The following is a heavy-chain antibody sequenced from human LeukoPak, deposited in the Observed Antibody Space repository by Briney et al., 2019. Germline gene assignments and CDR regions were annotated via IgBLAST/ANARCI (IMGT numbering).Heavy chain of an antibody. CDR2: IRYDGSNK. V-gene: IGHV3-30*02. D-gene: IGHD1-26*01. J-gene: IGHJ4*02. Sequence: PGGSLGLSCAASGFTFSSYGMHWVRQAPGKGLEWVAFIRYDGSNKYYADSVKGRFTIFRDNSKNTLYLQMNSLRAEDTAVYYCATVRRSGTYHSDNWGQGTLVTVSS. CDR1: GFTFSSYG. CDR3: ATVRRSGTYHSDN.